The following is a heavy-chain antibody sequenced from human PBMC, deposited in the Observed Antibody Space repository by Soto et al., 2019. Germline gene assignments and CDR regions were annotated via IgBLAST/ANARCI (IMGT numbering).Heavy chain of an antibody. CDR3: ARDDRDGYNFNYFDY. CDR2: IIPIFGTA. Sequence: SVKVSCKASGGTFSSYAISWVRQAPGQGLEWMGGIIPIFGTANYAQKFQGRVTITADESTSTAYMELSSLRSEDTAVHYCARDDRDGYNFNYFDYWGQGTLVTVSS. V-gene: IGHV1-69*13. CDR1: GGTFSSYA. J-gene: IGHJ4*02. D-gene: IGHD5-12*01.